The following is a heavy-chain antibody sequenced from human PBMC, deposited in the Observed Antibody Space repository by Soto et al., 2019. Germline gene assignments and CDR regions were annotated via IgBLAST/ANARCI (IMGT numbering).Heavy chain of an antibody. V-gene: IGHV4-34*01. CDR1: GGSFSGYY. J-gene: IGHJ5*02. D-gene: IGHD6-13*01. Sequence: TLSLTCAVYGGSFSGYYWSWIRQPPGKGLEWIGEINHSGSTNYNPSLKSRVTISVDTSKNQFSLKLSSVTAADTAVYYCARGAVSSWYEGWFDPWGQGTLVTVSS. CDR2: INHSGST. CDR3: ARGAVSSWYEGWFDP.